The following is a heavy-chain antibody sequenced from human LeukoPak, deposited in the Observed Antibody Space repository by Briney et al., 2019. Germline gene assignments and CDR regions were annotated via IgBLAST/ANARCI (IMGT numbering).Heavy chain of an antibody. J-gene: IGHJ5*02. Sequence: PETLSLTCTVSGGSISSSSYYWGWIRQPPGKGLEWIGNIYYNGGTYYNPSLKSRVTISVDTSKNQFSLNLSSVTAADTAVYYCARDRGVAKWFDPWGQGTLVTVSS. D-gene: IGHD3-10*01. CDR1: GGSISSSSYY. CDR2: IYYNGGT. CDR3: ARDRGVAKWFDP. V-gene: IGHV4-39*01.